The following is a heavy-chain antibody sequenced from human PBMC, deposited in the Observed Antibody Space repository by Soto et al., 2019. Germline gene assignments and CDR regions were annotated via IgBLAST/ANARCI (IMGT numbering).Heavy chain of an antibody. V-gene: IGHV3-21*01. J-gene: IGHJ4*02. CDR1: GFTFSSYI. CDR3: ARDRQQLVFDY. Sequence: GGSLRLSCAASGFTFSSYIMNWVRQAPGKGLEWVSSISSSSSYIYYADSVKGRFTISRDNAKNSLYLQMNSLRAEDTAVYYCARDRQQLVFDYWGQGTLVTVSS. CDR2: ISSSSSYI. D-gene: IGHD6-13*01.